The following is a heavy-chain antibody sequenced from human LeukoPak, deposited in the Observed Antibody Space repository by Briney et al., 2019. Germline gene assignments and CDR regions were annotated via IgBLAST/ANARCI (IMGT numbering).Heavy chain of an antibody. D-gene: IGHD5/OR15-5a*01. CDR3: ARLQGVSTFDY. CDR2: IWYDGSNK. J-gene: IGHJ4*02. Sequence: GGSLRLSCAVSGFTFSSYGMHWVRQAPGKGLEWVAVIWYDGSNKYYADSVKGRFTISRDNSENTLYLQLNSLRAEDTAIYYCARLQGVSTFDYWGQGTLVTVSS. CDR1: GFTFSSYG. V-gene: IGHV3-33*01.